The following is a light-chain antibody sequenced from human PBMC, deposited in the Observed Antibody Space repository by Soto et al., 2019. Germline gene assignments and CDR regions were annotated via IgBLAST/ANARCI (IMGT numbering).Light chain of an antibody. CDR3: SSYTSSNTPSV. Sequence: QSVLTQPPSVSGSPGQSITISCTGSSSDVGAYHFVSWYQHHPGKAPKLILYEVTARPSGVSSRFSGSKSGNTASLTISGLQAADEANYYCSSYTSSNTPSVFGTGTKV. J-gene: IGLJ1*01. CDR2: EVT. V-gene: IGLV2-14*01. CDR1: SSDVGAYHF.